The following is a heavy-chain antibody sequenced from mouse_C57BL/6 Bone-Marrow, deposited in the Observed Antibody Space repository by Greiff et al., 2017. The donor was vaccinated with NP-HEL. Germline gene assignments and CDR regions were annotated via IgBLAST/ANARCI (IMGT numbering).Heavy chain of an antibody. CDR3: AIRLYYYGSSYLDWYFDV. CDR2: IHPSDSDT. V-gene: IGHV1-74*01. CDR1: GYTFTSYW. D-gene: IGHD1-1*01. Sequence: QVQLQQPGAELVKPGASVKVSCKASGYTFTSYWMHWVKQRPGQGLEWIGRIHPSDSDTNYNQKFKGKATLTVDKSSSTAYMQRSSLTSEDSAVYYCAIRLYYYGSSYLDWYFDVWGTGTTVTVSS. J-gene: IGHJ1*03.